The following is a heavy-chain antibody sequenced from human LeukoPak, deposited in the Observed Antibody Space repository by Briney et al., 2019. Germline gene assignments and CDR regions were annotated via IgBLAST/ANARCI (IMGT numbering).Heavy chain of an antibody. CDR1: GGSISSYH. J-gene: IGHJ5*02. D-gene: IGHD4-17*01. CDR2: IYYSRNT. V-gene: IGHV4-59*01. Sequence: SETLSLTCTVSGGSISSYHWSWIRQPPGKGLEWIGYIYYSRNTNYSPSLKSRVTMSVDTSKNQFSLRLSSVTAADTAVYYCARDESDYGDYKASNWFDPWGQGTLVTVSS. CDR3: ARDESDYGDYKASNWFDP.